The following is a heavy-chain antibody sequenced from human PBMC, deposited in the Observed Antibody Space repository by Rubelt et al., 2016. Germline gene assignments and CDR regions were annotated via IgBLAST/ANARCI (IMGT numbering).Heavy chain of an antibody. D-gene: IGHD6-19*01. Sequence: QVQLQQWGAGLLKPSETLSLTCAVYGGSFSGYYWSWIRQPPGQGLEWIGEINHNGSTNYNPSLKSRVTRSVGRSKNQSHLKLRPVTATETAVYYCASGSSEWLMDAFDIWGQGTMVTVSS. J-gene: IGHJ3*02. CDR1: GGSFSGYY. CDR2: INHNGST. CDR3: ASGSSEWLMDAFDI. V-gene: IGHV4-34*01.